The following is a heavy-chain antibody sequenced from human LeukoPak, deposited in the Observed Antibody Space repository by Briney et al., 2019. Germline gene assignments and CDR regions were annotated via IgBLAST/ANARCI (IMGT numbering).Heavy chain of an antibody. D-gene: IGHD3-9*01. Sequence: GGSLRLSCAASGFTFSSYDMTWVRQAPGRGLEWVSSIRPSGDNTYYADSVKGRFTISRDNAKNSLYLQMNSLRAEDTAVYYCARDPGSSHTRLRYFDWLKKDDAFDIWGQGTMVTVSS. V-gene: IGHV3-21*01. CDR2: IRPSGDNT. CDR1: GFTFSSYD. J-gene: IGHJ3*02. CDR3: ARDPGSSHTRLRYFDWLKKDDAFDI.